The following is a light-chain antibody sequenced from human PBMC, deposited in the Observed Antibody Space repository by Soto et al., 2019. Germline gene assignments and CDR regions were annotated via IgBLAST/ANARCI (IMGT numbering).Light chain of an antibody. J-gene: IGLJ2*01. CDR1: SSNIGAGYD. Sequence: QPVLTQPPSVSGAPGQRVTISCTGSSSNIGAGYDVHWYQQLPGTAPKLLIYGNTKRPSGVPDRFSGSKSGTSASLAISGLQAEDEADYYCQSYDSGVVFGGGTKLTVL. V-gene: IGLV1-40*01. CDR2: GNT. CDR3: QSYDSGVV.